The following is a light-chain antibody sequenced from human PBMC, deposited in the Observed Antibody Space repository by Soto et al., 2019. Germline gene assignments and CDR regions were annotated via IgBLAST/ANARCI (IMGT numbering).Light chain of an antibody. V-gene: IGKV1-5*01. CDR2: DAS. Sequence: DIQMTQSPSTLSASVGDRVTITCRASQRISRWLAWYQQKPEKAPKLLIYDASSWESGVPSRFSGSGSGTECTLTIGSLQPDDFATYYCQQYDSYSLYTFVQGTKLEIK. CDR1: QRISRW. CDR3: QQYDSYSLYT. J-gene: IGKJ2*01.